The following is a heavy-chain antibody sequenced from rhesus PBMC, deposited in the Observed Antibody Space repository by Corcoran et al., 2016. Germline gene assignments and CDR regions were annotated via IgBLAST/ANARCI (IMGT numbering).Heavy chain of an antibody. CDR3: TSDVTGRFDY. D-gene: IGHD1-26*01. CDR2: ISSASTYI. J-gene: IGHJ4*01. V-gene: IGHV3S16*01. Sequence: EVQLVESGGGLVQPGGSLRLSCAASGFSVSSYGMSWGRQAPGKGLEWVSSISSASTYIYYADSVKGRFTISRDNAKNSLSLQMNSLRAEDTAVYYCTSDVTGRFDYWGQGVLVTVSS. CDR1: GFSVSSYG.